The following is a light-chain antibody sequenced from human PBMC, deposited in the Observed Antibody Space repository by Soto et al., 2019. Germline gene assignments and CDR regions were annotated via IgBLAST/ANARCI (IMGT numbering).Light chain of an antibody. Sequence: DIQMTQSPSTLAASVGDRVTITCRASQSISSWLAWYQHKPGKAPKLLIYKASSLESGVPSRFSGSGSGTEFTLTISTLQPEYFASYYCLQYNSHSWTFGQETKVE. V-gene: IGKV1-5*03. CDR3: LQYNSHSWT. CDR2: KAS. CDR1: QSISSW. J-gene: IGKJ1*01.